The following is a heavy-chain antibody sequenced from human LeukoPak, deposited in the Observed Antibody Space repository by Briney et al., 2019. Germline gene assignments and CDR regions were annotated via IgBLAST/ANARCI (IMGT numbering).Heavy chain of an antibody. V-gene: IGHV1-18*04. CDR1: GYTFTGYY. CDR2: ISAYNGNT. Sequence: ASVTVSCKTSGYTFTGYYIHWVRQAPGQGLEWMGWISAYNGNTNYAQKLQGRVTMTTDTSASTAYMELRSLRSDDTAVYYCARDFSSGLPYYYYYGMDVWGQGTTVTVSS. CDR3: ARDFSSGLPYYYYYGMDV. D-gene: IGHD6-19*01. J-gene: IGHJ6*02.